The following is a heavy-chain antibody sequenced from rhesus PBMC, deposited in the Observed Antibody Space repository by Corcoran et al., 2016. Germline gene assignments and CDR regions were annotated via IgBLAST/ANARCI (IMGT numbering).Heavy chain of an antibody. CDR1: GVSISINY. CDR2: ISGSCWNT. Sequence: QLQLQESGPGLVKPSEPLSLTCAVSGVSISINYWSWILPPPGEGLEWIGRISGSCWNTDYNPSLKSRVTISTDTSKNQFSLKLSSLTAADTAFYYCARGGGTLYNNNFDFWGQGVLVTVSS. D-gene: IGHD4-23*01. J-gene: IGHJ4*01. CDR3: ARGGGTLYNNNFDF. V-gene: IGHV4-173*01.